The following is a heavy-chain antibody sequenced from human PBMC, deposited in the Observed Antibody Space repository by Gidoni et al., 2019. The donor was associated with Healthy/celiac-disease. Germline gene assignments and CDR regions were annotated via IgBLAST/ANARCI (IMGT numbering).Heavy chain of an antibody. CDR3: AKDSSGLGELSLEVDY. J-gene: IGHJ4*02. V-gene: IGHV3-30*18. Sequence: QVQPVVSGGGAVQPGRSLRLSCAASGFTFRRYAMHWVRQAPGKGLEWVAGISYDGSNKYYADSVKGRFTISRDNSKNTLYLQMNSLRAEDTAVYYCAKDSSGLGELSLEVDYWGQGTLVTVSS. D-gene: IGHD3-16*02. CDR1: GFTFRRYA. CDR2: ISYDGSNK.